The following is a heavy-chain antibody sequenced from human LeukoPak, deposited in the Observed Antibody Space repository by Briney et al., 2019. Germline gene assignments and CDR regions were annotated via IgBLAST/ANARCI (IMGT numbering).Heavy chain of an antibody. CDR1: GYTFTSYD. CDR2: MNPNSGNT. CDR3: ARESPPIYCSSTSCYHGYYYYMDV. J-gene: IGHJ6*03. V-gene: IGHV1-8*03. D-gene: IGHD2-2*01. Sequence: GASVKVSCKASGYTFTSYDINWVRQATGQGLEWMGWMNPNSGNTGYAQKFQGRVTITRNTSISTAYMELSSLRSEDTAVYYCARESPPIYCSSTSCYHGYYYYMDVWGKGTTVTVSS.